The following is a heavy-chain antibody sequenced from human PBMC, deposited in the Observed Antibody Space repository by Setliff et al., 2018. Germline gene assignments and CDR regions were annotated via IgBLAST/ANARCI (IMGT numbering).Heavy chain of an antibody. Sequence: GSLRLSCAASGFTFSSYEMNWVRQAPGKGLEWVSYISSSGSTIYYADSVKGRFTISRDNAKKSLYLQMNSLRAEDTAVYYCAREVVGAPSAFDIWGQGTMVTVSS. V-gene: IGHV3-48*03. D-gene: IGHD1-26*01. CDR2: ISSSGSTI. CDR3: AREVVGAPSAFDI. J-gene: IGHJ3*02. CDR1: GFTFSSYE.